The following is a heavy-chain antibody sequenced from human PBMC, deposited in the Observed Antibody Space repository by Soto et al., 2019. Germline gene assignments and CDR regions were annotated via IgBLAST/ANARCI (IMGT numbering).Heavy chain of an antibody. D-gene: IGHD3-10*01. J-gene: IGHJ3*02. V-gene: IGHV4-59*01. CDR3: ARGQYGLGAFDI. CDR1: SGSYY. Sequence: QMQLQESGPGLVKASETLSLTCPVSSGSYYWSWIRQPPGEGLEWISYIYYSGSTNYNPSLKSRATVSVDMSKNQLYMKLTSVTAGDTAVYYCARGQYGLGAFDIWGQGTKVIVAS. CDR2: IYYSGST.